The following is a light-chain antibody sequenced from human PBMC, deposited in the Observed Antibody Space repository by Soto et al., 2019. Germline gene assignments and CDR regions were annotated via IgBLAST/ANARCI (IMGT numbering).Light chain of an antibody. Sequence: QSVLTQPASVSGSPGQSITISCTGTSSDVGGYNYVSWYQQHPGKAPKLLIYDVTNRPSGVSNRFSGSKSGNTASLTISRLQADDEADYYCCSYAGSYTYVFGTGTKVTVL. V-gene: IGLV2-14*01. CDR3: CSYAGSYTYV. J-gene: IGLJ1*01. CDR2: DVT. CDR1: SSDVGGYNY.